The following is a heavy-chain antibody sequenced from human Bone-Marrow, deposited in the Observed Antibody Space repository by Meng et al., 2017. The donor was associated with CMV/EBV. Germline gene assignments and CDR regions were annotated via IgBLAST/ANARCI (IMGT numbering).Heavy chain of an antibody. J-gene: IGHJ4*02. V-gene: IGHV1-69*10. D-gene: IGHD4-11*01. CDR2: IIPILGIA. CDR3: ARGSMTTEYYFDY. CDR1: GGTFSSYA. Sequence: SVKVSCKASGGTFSSYAISWVRQAPGQGREWMGGIIPILGIANYAQKFQGRVTISADKSTSTAYMELSSLRYEDTAVYYCARGSMTTEYYFDYWGQGTLVTVSS.